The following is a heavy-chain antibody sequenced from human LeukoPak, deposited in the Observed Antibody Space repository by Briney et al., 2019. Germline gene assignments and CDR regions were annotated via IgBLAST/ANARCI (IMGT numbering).Heavy chain of an antibody. CDR3: ARESYDFWSGYYMGYYYYYMDV. D-gene: IGHD3-3*01. CDR1: GGSISSSNW. J-gene: IGHJ6*03. Sequence: SGTLSLTCAVSGGSISSSNWWSWVRQPPGKGLEWIGEIYHSGSTNYNPSLKSRVTISVDKSKNQFSLKLSSVTAADTAVYYCARESYDFWSGYYMGYYYYYMDVWGKGTTVTVSS. V-gene: IGHV4-4*02. CDR2: IYHSGST.